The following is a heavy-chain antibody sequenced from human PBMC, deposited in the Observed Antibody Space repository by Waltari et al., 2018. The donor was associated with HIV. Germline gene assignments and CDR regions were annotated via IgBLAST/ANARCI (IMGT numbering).Heavy chain of an antibody. V-gene: IGHV4-38-2*02. J-gene: IGHJ4*02. CDR1: GYSLSSGYY. D-gene: IGHD6-19*01. Sequence: QVQLQESGPGLVKPSETLSLTCAVPGYSLSSGYYWCWIRQPPGKGLEWIGSIYHSGSTYYNPSLKSRVTISVDTSKNQFSLKLSSVTAADTAVYYCARDEGSGSIGYWGQGTLVTVSS. CDR2: IYHSGST. CDR3: ARDEGSGSIGY.